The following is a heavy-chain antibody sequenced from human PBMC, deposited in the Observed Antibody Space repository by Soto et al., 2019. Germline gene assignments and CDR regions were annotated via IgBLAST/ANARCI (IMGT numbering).Heavy chain of an antibody. Sequence: ASVKVSCKASGYTFTSYGISWVRQAPGQGLEWMGWISAYNGNTNYAQKRQGRGTMTTDTSTSTAYMELRSLRSDDTAVYYCARDPHRDYGTNNHYYYYYGMDVWGQGTTVTVSS. J-gene: IGHJ6*02. CDR3: ARDPHRDYGTNNHYYYYYGMDV. V-gene: IGHV1-18*01. CDR2: ISAYNGNT. CDR1: GYTFTSYG. D-gene: IGHD4-17*01.